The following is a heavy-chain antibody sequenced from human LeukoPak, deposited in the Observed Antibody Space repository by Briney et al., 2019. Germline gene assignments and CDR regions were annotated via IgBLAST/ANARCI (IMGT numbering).Heavy chain of an antibody. CDR3: AREGSTRYFDY. Sequence: GSLRPSCAASGFTFSSYSMNWVRQAPGKGLEWVSYISSSSSTIYYADSVKGRFTISRDNAKNSLYLQMNSLRAEDTAVYYCAREGSTRYFDYWGQGTLVTVSS. CDR2: ISSSSSTI. V-gene: IGHV3-48*04. CDR1: GFTFSSYS. D-gene: IGHD5/OR15-5a*01. J-gene: IGHJ4*02.